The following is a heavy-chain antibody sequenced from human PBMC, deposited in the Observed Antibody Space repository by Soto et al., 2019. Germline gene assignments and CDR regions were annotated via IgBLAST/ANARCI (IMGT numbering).Heavy chain of an antibody. J-gene: IGHJ4*02. D-gene: IGHD6-19*01. CDR2: TRNIANSYTT. Sequence: EVQLVESGGGLVQPGGSLRLSCAASGFTLSDHYMDWVRQAPGKGLEWVGRTRNIANSYTTEYAACVKGRFTISRDDRENSLYLHMNSLKTEDAAGYYCTRYSYSSGWYLDYWGQGTLVTVSS. V-gene: IGHV3-72*01. CDR3: TRYSYSSGWYLDY. CDR1: GFTLSDHY.